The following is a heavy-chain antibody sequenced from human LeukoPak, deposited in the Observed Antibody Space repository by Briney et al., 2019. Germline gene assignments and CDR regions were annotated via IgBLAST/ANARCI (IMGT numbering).Heavy chain of an antibody. CDR3: AKFPQGNCNSSY. D-gene: IGHD4-23*01. V-gene: IGHV3-30*18. CDR2: ISYDGSNK. Sequence: GGSLRLSCAASGFTFSSYGMHWVRQAPGKGLEWVAVISYDGSNKYYADSVKGRFTISRDNSKNTLYLQMNSLRAEDTAVYYCAKFPQGNCNSSYWGQGTLVTVSS. CDR1: GFTFSSYG. J-gene: IGHJ4*02.